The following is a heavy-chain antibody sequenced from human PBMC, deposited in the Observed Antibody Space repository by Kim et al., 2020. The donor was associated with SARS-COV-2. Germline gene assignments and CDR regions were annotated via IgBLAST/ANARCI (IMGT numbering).Heavy chain of an antibody. J-gene: IGHJ5*02. CDR1: GASIRGYH. V-gene: IGHV4-59*01. D-gene: IGHD3-10*01. Sequence: SETLSLTCSVSGASIRGYHWGWIWQPPRPGLEWIGHVHDTVTTKTDSSFKRRVTITAAFSRNQISLRLTSVTVAATAVSFCAAYIAGRGGSGSWGQGTLV. CDR2: VHDTVTT. CDR3: AAYIAGRGGSGS.